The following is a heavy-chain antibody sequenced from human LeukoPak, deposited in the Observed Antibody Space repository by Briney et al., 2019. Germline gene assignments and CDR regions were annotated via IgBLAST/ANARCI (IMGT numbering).Heavy chain of an antibody. J-gene: IGHJ4*02. CDR2: ISSTDAGT. D-gene: IGHD3-22*01. CDR3: AKHSHDGSAPYYEVQLDY. CDR1: GFSLSSYA. Sequence: GGSLRLSCAASGFSLSSYAMSWVRQAPGKGLEWVSAISSTDAGTYHADSVRGRFTISRDNSKNTVYLQMSSLRAEDTAMYYCAKHSHDGSAPYYEVQLDYWGQGTLVTVSS. V-gene: IGHV3-23*01.